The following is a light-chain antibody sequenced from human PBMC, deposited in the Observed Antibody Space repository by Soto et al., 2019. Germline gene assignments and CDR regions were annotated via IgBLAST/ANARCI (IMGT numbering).Light chain of an antibody. Sequence: EIVITQSPATLSVSPGERATLSCRASQSVSNNLAWYQKKPGQAPRLLIYGASTRATGIPARFSGSGSGTEFTLTISSLQSEDFAFYYCQQYNNWWTFGQGTRVDFK. CDR3: QQYNNWWT. J-gene: IGKJ1*01. CDR1: QSVSNN. CDR2: GAS. V-gene: IGKV3-15*01.